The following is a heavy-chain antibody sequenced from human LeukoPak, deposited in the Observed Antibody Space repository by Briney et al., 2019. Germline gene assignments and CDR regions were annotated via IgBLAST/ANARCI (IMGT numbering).Heavy chain of an antibody. D-gene: IGHD3-3*01. J-gene: IGHJ4*02. CDR2: IRYDATHK. Sequence: GGSLRLSCAASGFTFSTYGMHWVRQAPGKGLEWVAFIRYDATHKYYADSVKGRFTISRDNSKNTLYLQMNSLRVEDTAMYYCAKDWGGLLEWLSFFDYWGQGTLVTVSS. CDR3: AKDWGGLLEWLSFFDY. V-gene: IGHV3-30*02. CDR1: GFTFSTYG.